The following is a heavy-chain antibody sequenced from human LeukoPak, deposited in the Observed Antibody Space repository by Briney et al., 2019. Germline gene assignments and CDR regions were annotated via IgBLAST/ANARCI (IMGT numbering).Heavy chain of an antibody. D-gene: IGHD6-13*01. CDR2: IIPIFGTA. V-gene: IGHV1-69*05. CDR1: GGTFSSYA. CDR3: TRIAAAGTDFGY. J-gene: IGHJ4*02. Sequence: SVKVSCKASGGTFSSYAISWVRQAPGQGLEWMGGIIPIFGTANYAQKFQGRVTITTDESTSTAYMELSSLRSEDTAVYYCTRIAAAGTDFGYWGQGTLVTVSS.